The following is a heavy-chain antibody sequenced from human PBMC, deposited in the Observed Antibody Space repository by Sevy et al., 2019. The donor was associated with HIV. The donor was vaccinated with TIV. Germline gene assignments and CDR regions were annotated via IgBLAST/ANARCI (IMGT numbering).Heavy chain of an antibody. CDR3: ARVALVSDYDFWSGYYSNKYYYYGMDV. J-gene: IGHJ6*02. CDR2: IKQDGSEK. CDR1: VFTFSSYW. D-gene: IGHD3-3*01. V-gene: IGHV3-7*01. Sequence: GGSLRLSCAASVFTFSSYWMSWVRQAPGKGLEWVANIKQDGSEKYYVDSVKGRFTISRDNAKNSLYLQMNSLRAEDTAVYYCARVALVSDYDFWSGYYSNKYYYYGMDVWGQGTTVTVSS.